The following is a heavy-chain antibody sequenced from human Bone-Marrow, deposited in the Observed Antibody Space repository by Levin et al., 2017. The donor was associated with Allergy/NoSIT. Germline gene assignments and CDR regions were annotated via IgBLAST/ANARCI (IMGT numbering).Heavy chain of an antibody. J-gene: IGHJ4*02. CDR3: ARGEAVAGLFDY. CDR2: IYHSGST. Sequence: SQTLSLTCAVYGGSFSGYYWSWIRQPPGKGLEWIGEIYHSGSTNYNPSLKSRVTISVDTSKNQFSLKLSSVTAADTAVYYCARGEAVAGLFDYWGQGTLVTVSS. D-gene: IGHD6-19*01. V-gene: IGHV4-34*01. CDR1: GGSFSGYY.